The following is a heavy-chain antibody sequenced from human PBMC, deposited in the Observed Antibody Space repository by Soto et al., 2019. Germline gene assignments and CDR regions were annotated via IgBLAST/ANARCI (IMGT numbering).Heavy chain of an antibody. CDR2: IDYSGST. CDR3: ARGEGGCIAAASYYFDY. Sequence: SETLSLTCTVSGGSISSGDYYWSWIRQHPRKGLEWIGYIDYSGSTHYNPSLKSRVTISADTSKNQFSLKLSSVTAADTAVYYCARGEGGCIAAASYYFDYWCQGALVKVSS. CDR1: GGSISSGDYY. J-gene: IGHJ4*02. D-gene: IGHD6-13*01. V-gene: IGHV4-31*03.